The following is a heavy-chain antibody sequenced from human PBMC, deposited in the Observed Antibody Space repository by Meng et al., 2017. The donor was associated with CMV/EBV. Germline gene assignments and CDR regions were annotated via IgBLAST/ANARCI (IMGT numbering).Heavy chain of an antibody. V-gene: IGHV3-21*01. D-gene: IGHD6-13*01. J-gene: IGHJ6*02. Sequence: GGSLRLSCAASGFTFSSYSMNWVRQAPGKGLEWVSSISSSSSYIYYADSVKGRFTISRDNAKNSLYLQMNSLRVEDTAVYYCARVRGSSWYDEVDYYYYYGMDVWGQGTTVTVSS. CDR1: GFTFSSYS. CDR2: ISSSSSYI. CDR3: ARVRGSSWYDEVDYYYYYGMDV.